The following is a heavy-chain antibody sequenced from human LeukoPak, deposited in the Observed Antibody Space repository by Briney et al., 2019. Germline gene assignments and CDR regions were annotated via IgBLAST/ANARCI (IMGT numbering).Heavy chain of an antibody. CDR1: GYTFTDYF. V-gene: IGHV1-2*02. J-gene: IGHJ4*02. D-gene: IGHD2-15*01. CDR3: ARGHCSIGTCDVSYFDN. CDR2: MNPNSGGA. Sequence: GASVALPCKASGYTFTDYFMHWVRQAPGQGLEWMGWMNPNSGGANYAQKFQGRVTMTRDTSTSTAYMELSRLRSDDSAVYYCARGHCSIGTCDVSYFDNWGQKILGTVSS.